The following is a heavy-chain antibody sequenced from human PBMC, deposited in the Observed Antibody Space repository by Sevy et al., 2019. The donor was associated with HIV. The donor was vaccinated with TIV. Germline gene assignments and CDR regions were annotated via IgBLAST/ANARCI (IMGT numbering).Heavy chain of an antibody. V-gene: IGHV1-18*01. CDR1: GYTFTSYG. CDR2: ISAYNGNT. Sequence: ASVKVSCKASGYTFTSYGISWVRQAPGQGLEWMGWISAYNGNTNYAQKLQGRVTMTTDTSTSTAYMELRSLRSDDTAVYYCARTRGQFYCSSTSCYSTYNWIDPWGQGTLVTVSS. D-gene: IGHD2-2*01. J-gene: IGHJ5*02. CDR3: ARTRGQFYCSSTSCYSTYNWIDP.